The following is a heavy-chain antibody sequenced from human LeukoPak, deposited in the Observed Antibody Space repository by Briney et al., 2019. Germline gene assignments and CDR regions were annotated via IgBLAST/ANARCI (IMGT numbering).Heavy chain of an antibody. V-gene: IGHV3-30-3*01. CDR2: ISYDGSNK. Sequence: GRSLRLSCAASGFTFSSYAMHWVRQAPGKGLEWVAVISYDGSNKYYADSVKGRFTISRDNSKNTLYRQMNSLRAEDTAVYYCARDVYSYGFAGYFDYWGQGTLVTVSS. D-gene: IGHD5-18*01. CDR3: ARDVYSYGFAGYFDY. J-gene: IGHJ4*02. CDR1: GFTFSSYA.